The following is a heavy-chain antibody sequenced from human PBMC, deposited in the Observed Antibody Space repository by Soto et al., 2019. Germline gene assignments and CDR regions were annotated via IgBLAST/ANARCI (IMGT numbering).Heavy chain of an antibody. CDR2: INAGNGNT. V-gene: IGHV1-3*01. CDR3: ARYQLLTAGLDY. D-gene: IGHD2-2*01. Sequence: GASVKVSCKASGYTFTSYAMHWVRQAPGQRLEWMGWINAGNGNTKYSQKFQGRVTITRDTSASTAYMELSSLRSEDTAVYYCARYQLLTAGLDYWGQGTLVTVSS. CDR1: GYTFTSYA. J-gene: IGHJ4*02.